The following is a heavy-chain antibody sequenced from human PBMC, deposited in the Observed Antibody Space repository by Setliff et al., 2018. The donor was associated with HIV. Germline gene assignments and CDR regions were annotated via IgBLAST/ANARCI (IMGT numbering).Heavy chain of an antibody. CDR1: GDYIGSRAYY. CDR3: ARLGESGYDFRGFFDF. D-gene: IGHD5-12*01. V-gene: IGHV4-39*01. Sequence: SETLSLTCTVSGDYIGSRAYYWAWIRQPPGKGLEWIATIYYTGNSYYNPSLQSRVSISVDTSNNQFSLKLHSVSTSDRGVYFCARLGESGYDFRGFFDFWGPGMRVTVSS. CDR2: IYYTGNS. J-gene: IGHJ4*02.